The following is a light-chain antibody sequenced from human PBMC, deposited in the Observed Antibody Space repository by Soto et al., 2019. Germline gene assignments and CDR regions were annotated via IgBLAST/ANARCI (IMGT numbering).Light chain of an antibody. V-gene: IGKV3-15*01. CDR3: QQYRSWPRT. Sequence: EIVLTQSPATLSVSPGERVILSCRASQSVDISLAWYQQKPGQAPRLLIYGASTRATDMPGTFSGRGSGTEFTLTITSLRPEDLGVYYCQQYRSWPRTFGQGTKVEIK. CDR2: GAS. CDR1: QSVDIS. J-gene: IGKJ1*01.